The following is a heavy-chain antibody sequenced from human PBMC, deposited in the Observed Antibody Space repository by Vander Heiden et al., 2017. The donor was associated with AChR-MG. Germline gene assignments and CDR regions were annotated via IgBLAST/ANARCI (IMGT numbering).Heavy chain of an antibody. D-gene: IGHD6-19*01. J-gene: IGHJ4*02. CDR2: IYHSGST. CDR3: ARSPSGWYERGRFDY. CDR1: GGSLSGSNW. Sequence: QVQLQESGPGLVKPSGTPSPTCAVSGGSLSGSNWWSAVRQPPGKGLEWIGEIYHSGSTNYNLSLKSRVTISVDKSKNQFSLKLSSVTAADTAVYYCARSPSGWYERGRFDYWGQGTLVTVSS. V-gene: IGHV4-4*02.